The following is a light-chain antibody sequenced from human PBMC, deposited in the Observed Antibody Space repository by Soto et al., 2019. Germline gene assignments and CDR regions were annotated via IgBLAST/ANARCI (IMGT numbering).Light chain of an antibody. V-gene: IGKV3-20*01. Sequence: EIALTQSPGTLSLSPGERATLSCRASQSVSSSYLAWYQQKPGQAPRLLIYGASSRATGIPDRFSGSGSGTDFTLTISRLEPEDFAVYYCQQYDNSLWTFGQGTKVEIK. CDR2: GAS. CDR3: QQYDNSLWT. J-gene: IGKJ1*01. CDR1: QSVSSSY.